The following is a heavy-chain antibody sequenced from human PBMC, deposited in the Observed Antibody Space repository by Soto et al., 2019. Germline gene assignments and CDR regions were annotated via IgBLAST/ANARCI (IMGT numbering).Heavy chain of an antibody. CDR2: IWYDGSNK. CDR3: ARDRSGYRAPSRLYYYGMDV. CDR1: GFTFSSYG. Sequence: PGGSLRLSCAASGFTFSSYGMHWVRQAPGKGLEWVAVIWYDGSNKYYADSVKGRFTISRDKSKNTLYLQMNSLRAEDTAVYYCARDRSGYRAPSRLYYYGMDVWGQGTTVTVSS. D-gene: IGHD5-12*01. J-gene: IGHJ6*02. V-gene: IGHV3-33*01.